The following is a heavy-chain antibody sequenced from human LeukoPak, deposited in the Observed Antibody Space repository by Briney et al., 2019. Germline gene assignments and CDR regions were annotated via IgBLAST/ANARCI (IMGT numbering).Heavy chain of an antibody. V-gene: IGHV3-30*01. CDR3: ARDPSAWRYCSSTSCYGPDFDY. CDR2: ISHDGNDE. CDR1: RFTFGSHS. D-gene: IGHD2-2*01. J-gene: IGHJ4*02. Sequence: GVSLRLSCAASRFTFGSHSMHWVRQAPGKGLEWVAAISHDGNDEHYVDSVKGRFTISRDNSKNALYLRMNSLRADDTAVYYCARDPSAWRYCSSTSCYGPDFDYWGQGTLVTVSS.